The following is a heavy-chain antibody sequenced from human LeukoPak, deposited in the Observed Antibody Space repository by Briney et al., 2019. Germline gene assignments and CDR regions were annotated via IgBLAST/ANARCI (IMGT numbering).Heavy chain of an antibody. CDR2: IYYSGST. CDR3: ARGLGYCSGGSCYAYYYYYMDV. V-gene: IGHV4-59*01. CDR1: GGSISSYY. Sequence: PSETLSLTCTVSGGSISSYYWSWIRQPPGKGLEWIGYIYYSGSTNYNPSLKSRVTISVDTSKNQFSLKLSSVTAADTAVYYCARGLGYCSGGSCYAYYYYYMDVWGKGTTVTVSS. J-gene: IGHJ6*03. D-gene: IGHD2-15*01.